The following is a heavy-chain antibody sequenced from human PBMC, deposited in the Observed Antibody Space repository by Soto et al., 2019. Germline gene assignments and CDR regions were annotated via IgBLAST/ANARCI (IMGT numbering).Heavy chain of an antibody. CDR1: GYTFTSYA. CDR2: INAGNGNT. V-gene: IGHV1-3*01. J-gene: IGHJ4*02. Sequence: ASVKVSCKASGYTFTSYAMHWVRQAPGQRLEWMGWINAGNGNTKYSQKFQGRVTITRDTSASTAYMELRSLRSEDTAVYYCARDSTLPPLYSSSWYAFDYWGQGTLVTVSS. CDR3: ARDSTLPPLYSSSWYAFDY. D-gene: IGHD6-13*01.